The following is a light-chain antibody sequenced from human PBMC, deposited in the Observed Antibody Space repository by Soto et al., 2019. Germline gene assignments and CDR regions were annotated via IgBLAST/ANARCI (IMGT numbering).Light chain of an antibody. V-gene: IGKV1-5*03. CDR1: QTISTR. J-gene: IGKJ4*01. Sequence: DIQMTQSPSTLSASVGERVTITCRARQTISTRLAWYQQKPGKAPKFLIQKASTLERGVPSRFSGSGSGTEFTLTISILQPDDFAIYFCQQYNSYPLPFGGGTKVEIK. CDR3: QQYNSYPLP. CDR2: KAS.